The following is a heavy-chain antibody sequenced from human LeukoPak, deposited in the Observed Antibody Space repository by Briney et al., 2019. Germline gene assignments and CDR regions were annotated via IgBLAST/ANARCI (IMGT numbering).Heavy chain of an antibody. Sequence: ASVKVSCKASGYTFTTYDINWVRQAPGQGLEWVAWMNPNSGGTVYAQNFQGRVTLARDTSIGTAYMELNSLTSEDTAVYYCARVDFWSGYFYFDYWGQGTLVTVSS. CDR2: MNPNSGGT. J-gene: IGHJ4*02. CDR3: ARVDFWSGYFYFDY. D-gene: IGHD3-3*01. V-gene: IGHV1-8*01. CDR1: GYTFTTYD.